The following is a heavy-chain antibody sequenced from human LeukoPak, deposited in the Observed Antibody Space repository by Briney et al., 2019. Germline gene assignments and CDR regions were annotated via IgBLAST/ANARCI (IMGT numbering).Heavy chain of an antibody. D-gene: IGHD3-3*01. Sequence: GSLRLSCAASGFTFSSYGMHWVRQAPGKGLEWVAVISYDGSNKYYADSVKGRFTISRDNSKNTLYLQMNSLRAEDTAVYYCAKPKGQTYYDFWSGYYNYWGQGTLVTVSS. J-gene: IGHJ4*02. CDR2: ISYDGSNK. CDR3: AKPKGQTYYDFWSGYYNY. CDR1: GFTFSSYG. V-gene: IGHV3-30*18.